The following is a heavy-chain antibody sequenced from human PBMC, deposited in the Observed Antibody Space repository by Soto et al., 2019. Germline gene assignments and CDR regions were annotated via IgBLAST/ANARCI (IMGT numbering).Heavy chain of an antibody. V-gene: IGHV4-59*01. D-gene: IGHD7-27*01. CDR3: ARSTLNWGAFDI. CDR1: GGSISSYY. J-gene: IGHJ3*02. Sequence: SETLSLTCTVSGGSISSYYWSWIRQPPGKGLEWIGYIYYSGSTNYNPSLKSRVTISVDTSKNQFSLKLSSVTAADTAVYYCARSTLNWGAFDIWGQGTMVTVSS. CDR2: IYYSGST.